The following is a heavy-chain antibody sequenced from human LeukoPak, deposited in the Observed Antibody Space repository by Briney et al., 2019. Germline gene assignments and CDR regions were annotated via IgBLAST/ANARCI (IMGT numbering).Heavy chain of an antibody. CDR1: GGSIISGSYY. CDR2: IYTSGST. Sequence: PSQTLSLTCTVSGGSIISGSYYCSWIRPPARKGLEWVGRIYTSGSTNYHPSLKRRVTISVDTSKNPFSLKLSSVTAADTAAYYSARGTSTSLDAFDIWGQGTMVTVSS. CDR3: ARGTSTSLDAFDI. J-gene: IGHJ3*02. D-gene: IGHD2-2*01. V-gene: IGHV4-61*02.